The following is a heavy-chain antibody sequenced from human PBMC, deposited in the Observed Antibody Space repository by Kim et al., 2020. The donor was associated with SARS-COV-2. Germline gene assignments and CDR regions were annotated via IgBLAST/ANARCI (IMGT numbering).Heavy chain of an antibody. Sequence: GKGRCTISRDNSKNPLYLQMNSLGAEDTAVYYCARDLRYSSGWYGAFDIWGQGTMVTVSS. V-gene: IGHV3-53*01. D-gene: IGHD6-19*01. CDR3: ARDLRYSSGWYGAFDI. J-gene: IGHJ3*02.